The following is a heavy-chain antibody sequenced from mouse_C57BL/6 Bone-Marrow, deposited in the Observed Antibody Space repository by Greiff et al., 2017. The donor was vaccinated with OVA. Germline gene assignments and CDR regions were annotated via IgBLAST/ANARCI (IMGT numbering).Heavy chain of an antibody. D-gene: IGHD1-1*01. CDR1: GYTFTSYW. CDR3: ARPYYYGSRDY. J-gene: IGHJ2*01. Sequence: QVQLQQPGAELVRPGTSVKLSCKASGYTFTSYWMHWVKQRPGQGLEWIGVIDPSDSYTNYNQQFKGKATLTVDTSSSTAYMQLSSLTSEDSAVYYCARPYYYGSRDYWGQGTTLTVSS. CDR2: IDPSDSYT. V-gene: IGHV1-59*01.